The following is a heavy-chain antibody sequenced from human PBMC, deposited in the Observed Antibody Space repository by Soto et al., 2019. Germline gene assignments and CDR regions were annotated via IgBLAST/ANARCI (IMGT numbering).Heavy chain of an antibody. CDR3: ATDLKRSYYYGMDV. Sequence: ASVKVSCKVSGYTLTELSMHWVRQAPGKGLEWMGGFDPEDGETIYAQKFQGRVTMTEDTSTDTAYMELSSLRSEGTAVYYCATDLKRSYYYGMDVWGQGTTVTVSS. CDR1: GYTLTELS. V-gene: IGHV1-24*01. J-gene: IGHJ6*02. CDR2: FDPEDGET.